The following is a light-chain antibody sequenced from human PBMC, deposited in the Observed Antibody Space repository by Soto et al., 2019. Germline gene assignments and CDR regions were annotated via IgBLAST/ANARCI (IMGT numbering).Light chain of an antibody. J-gene: IGKJ3*01. Sequence: EIILTQSPDTLSLSPGERATLSCRASQTVSSNYLAWCQQRPGQAPRLLVYGASTRAAGIPDRFSGSGSGTDFTLTISSLQPEDAAIYSCQQAASFPFTFGPGAKV. CDR2: GAS. CDR3: QQAASFPFT. V-gene: IGKV3-20*01. CDR1: QTVSSNY.